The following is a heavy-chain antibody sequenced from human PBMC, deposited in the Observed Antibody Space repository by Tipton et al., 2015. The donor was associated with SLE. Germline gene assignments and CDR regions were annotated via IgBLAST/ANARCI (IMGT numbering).Heavy chain of an antibody. D-gene: IGHD1-1*01. CDR3: ARGWASTNPLIDY. CDR1: GYSISSAYY. Sequence: GLVKPSETLSLTCAVSGYSISSAYYWSWIRQPPGKGLEWIGYIHYSGSTSYNPSLKSRVIILIGTSKNQFSLELSSVTAADTAVYYCARGWASTNPLIDYWGQGTLVTVSS. V-gene: IGHV4-61*01. CDR2: IHYSGST. J-gene: IGHJ4*02.